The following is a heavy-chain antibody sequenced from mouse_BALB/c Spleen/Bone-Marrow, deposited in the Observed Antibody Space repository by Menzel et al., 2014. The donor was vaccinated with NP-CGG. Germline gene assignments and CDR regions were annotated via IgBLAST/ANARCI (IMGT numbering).Heavy chain of an antibody. CDR3: ARDYDYWYFDV. CDR2: INPSNGYT. D-gene: IGHD2-4*01. V-gene: IGHV1S81*02. J-gene: IGHJ1*01. CDR1: GYTFTSYW. Sequence: VQLQQSGAELVKPGASVKLSCKASGYTFTSYWMHWVKQRPGQGLEWIGDINPSNGYTNYNEKFKGKATLTVDKSSSKVHMKISSLKADGVAVYYCARDYDYWYFDVWGAGTTVTVSS.